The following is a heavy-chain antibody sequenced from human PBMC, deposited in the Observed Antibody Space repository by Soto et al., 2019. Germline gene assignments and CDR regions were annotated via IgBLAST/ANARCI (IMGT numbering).Heavy chain of an antibody. D-gene: IGHD2-2*01. CDR2: INPNSGGT. CDR3: ARVRIVVVPAAMHNWFDP. V-gene: IGHV1-2*02. J-gene: IGHJ5*02. CDR1: GYTFTGYY. Sequence: ASVQFSCKASGYTFTGYYMHWVRQSPGQRLEWMGWINPNSGGTNYAQKFQGRVTMTRNTSISTAYMELSSLRSEDTAVYYCARVRIVVVPAAMHNWFDPWGQGTLVTVSS.